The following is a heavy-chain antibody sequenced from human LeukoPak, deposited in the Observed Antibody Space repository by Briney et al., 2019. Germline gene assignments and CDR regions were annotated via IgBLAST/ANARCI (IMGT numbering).Heavy chain of an antibody. CDR1: GFTFSSYA. CDR2: ISWNSGSI. D-gene: IGHD2-2*02. J-gene: IGHJ3*02. V-gene: IGHV3-9*01. CDR3: AKDISNASPLLYGGAFDI. Sequence: PGGSLRLSCAASGFTFSSYAMHWVRQAPGKGLEWVSGISWNSGSIGYADSVKGRFTISRDNAKNSLYLQMNSLRAEDTALYYCAKDISNASPLLYGGAFDIWGQGTMVTVSS.